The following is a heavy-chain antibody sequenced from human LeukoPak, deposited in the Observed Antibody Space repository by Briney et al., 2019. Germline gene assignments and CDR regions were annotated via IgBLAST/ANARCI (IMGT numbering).Heavy chain of an antibody. CDR2: INPSSGGT. V-gene: IGHV1-2*02. CDR1: GYTFTGYY. Sequence: ASVKVSCKASGYTFTGYYIHWLRQAPGQGLEWMGWINPSSGGTNYAQKFQGRVTLTRDTSISTAYMELSGLTSDDTAVYYCARLTGPFDYWGQGTLVTVSS. CDR3: ARLTGPFDY. D-gene: IGHD3-10*01. J-gene: IGHJ4*02.